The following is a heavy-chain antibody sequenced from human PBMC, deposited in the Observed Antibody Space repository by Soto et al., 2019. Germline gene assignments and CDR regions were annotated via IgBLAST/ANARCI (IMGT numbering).Heavy chain of an antibody. J-gene: IGHJ6*02. D-gene: IGHD3-22*01. CDR2: IYPGDSDT. Sequence: PGESLKISCKGSGYSFTSYWIGWVRQMPGKGLEWMGIIYPGDSDTRYSPSFQGQVTISADKSISTAYLQWSSLKASDTAMYYCARLVVGENLGYYYGMDVWGHGTTVTVSS. CDR1: GYSFTSYW. V-gene: IGHV5-51*01. CDR3: ARLVVGENLGYYYGMDV.